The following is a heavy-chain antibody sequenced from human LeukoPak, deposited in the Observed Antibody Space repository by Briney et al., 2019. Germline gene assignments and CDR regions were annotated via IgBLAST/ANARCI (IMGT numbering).Heavy chain of an antibody. Sequence: GGSLRLSCAVSVFTFEIYCMRGVREAPQKGGEGGANRRKDGSEKNYLDSVNGRFTIYSDNAKNSPYLQMNSLRADDTALYYCARHWEGVESDAFDIWGQGTMVTVSS. J-gene: IGHJ3*02. CDR3: ARHWEGVESDAFDI. D-gene: IGHD1-26*01. V-gene: IGHV3-7*04. CDR2: RRKDGSEK. CDR1: VFTFEIYC.